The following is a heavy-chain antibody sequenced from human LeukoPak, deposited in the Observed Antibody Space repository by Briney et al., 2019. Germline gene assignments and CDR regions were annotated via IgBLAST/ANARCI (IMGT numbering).Heavy chain of an antibody. CDR2: IYHSGST. D-gene: IGHD3-10*01. Sequence: PSETLSLTCAVSRGSISSNNWWSWVRQPTGKRLEWIAEIYHSGSTNYNPSLKSRVTISVDKSKNQFSLKLSSVTAADTAMYYCARDSYYFGSGSDNTPYNWFDPWGQGTLVTVSS. CDR3: ARDSYYFGSGSDNTPYNWFDP. J-gene: IGHJ5*02. V-gene: IGHV4-4*02. CDR1: RGSISSNNW.